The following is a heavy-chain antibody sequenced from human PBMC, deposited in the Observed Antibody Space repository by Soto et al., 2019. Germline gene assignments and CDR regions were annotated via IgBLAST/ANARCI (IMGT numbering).Heavy chain of an antibody. D-gene: IGHD3-22*01. CDR1: GFSISSGYY. V-gene: IGHV4-38-2*01. CDR3: AILWPVVPYDYDSSPGAVENSFDY. Sequence: PSETLSLTCAVSGFSISSGYYWWWRRQPPGEVVGWFGSIYHGGSTYYNPSLNSRVALSIDMTNNHVSLLLNSVTAADTAVYYWAILWPVVPYDYDSSPGAVENSFDYWGQGTLVTVSS. J-gene: IGHJ4*02. CDR2: IYHGGST.